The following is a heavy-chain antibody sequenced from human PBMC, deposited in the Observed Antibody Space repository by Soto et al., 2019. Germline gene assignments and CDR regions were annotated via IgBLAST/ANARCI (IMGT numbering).Heavy chain of an antibody. CDR2: IYYSGST. CDR1: CGSISSGGYY. V-gene: IGHV4-31*03. CDR3: ERDSLPSSIAARPYYYGMDV. D-gene: IGHD6-6*01. J-gene: IGHJ6*02. Sequence: PSETLSLTCTVSCGSISSGGYYWSWIRQHPGKGLEWIGYIYYSGSTYYNPSLKSRVTISVDTSKNQFSLKLSSVTAADTAVYYCERDSLPSSIAARPYYYGMDVWGQGTTVTVSS.